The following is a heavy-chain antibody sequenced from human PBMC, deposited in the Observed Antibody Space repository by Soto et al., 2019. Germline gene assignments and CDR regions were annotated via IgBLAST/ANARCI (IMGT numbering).Heavy chain of an antibody. V-gene: IGHV3-21*01. CDR2: ISSSSSYI. CDR3: ARARRNYYGMDV. Sequence: GGSLRLSCAASGFTFSSYSMNWVRQAPGKGLEWVSSISSSSSYIYYADSVKGRFTISRDNAKNSLYLQMNSLRAEDTAVYYCARARRNYYGMDVWGQGTTVTVSS. CDR1: GFTFSSYS. D-gene: IGHD6-6*01. J-gene: IGHJ6*02.